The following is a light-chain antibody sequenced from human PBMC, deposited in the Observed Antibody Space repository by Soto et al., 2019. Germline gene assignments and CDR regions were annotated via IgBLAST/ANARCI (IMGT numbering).Light chain of an antibody. CDR2: EVS. CDR3: SSYAGSNNWV. J-gene: IGLJ3*02. Sequence: QSVLTQSPSASGSPGQSVTISCTGTSSDVGNYKYVSWYQQHPGKAPKLMIYEVSKRPSGVPARFSGSKSGNTASLTVSGLQAEDEADYYCSSYAGSNNWVFGGGTKLTVL. CDR1: SSDVGNYKY. V-gene: IGLV2-8*01.